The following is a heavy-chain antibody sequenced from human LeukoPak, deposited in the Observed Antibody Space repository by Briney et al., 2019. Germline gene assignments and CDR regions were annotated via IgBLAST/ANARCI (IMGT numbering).Heavy chain of an antibody. CDR2: ISGSGGST. Sequence: GGSLRLSCAVSGFTISSYAMSWVRQAPGKGLEWVSAISGSGGSTYYADSVKGRFTISRDNSKNTLYLQMNSLRAEDTAVYYCAGPITMIQHWGQGTLVTASS. D-gene: IGHD3-22*01. CDR1: GFTISSYA. V-gene: IGHV3-23*01. CDR3: AGPITMIQH. J-gene: IGHJ1*01.